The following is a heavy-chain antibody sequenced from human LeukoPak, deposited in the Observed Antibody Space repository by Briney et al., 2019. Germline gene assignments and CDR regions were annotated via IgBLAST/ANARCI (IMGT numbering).Heavy chain of an antibody. V-gene: IGHV3-49*04. CDR2: IRSKAYGGTT. CDR3: TRDSSSALIFDY. Sequence: GGSLRLSCAASGFTFSSYWMSWVRQAPGKGLEWVGFIRSKAYGGTTEYAASVKGRFTISRDDSKSIAYLQMNSLKTEDTAVYYCTRDSSSALIFDYWGQGTLVTVSS. J-gene: IGHJ4*02. D-gene: IGHD6-6*01. CDR1: GFTFSSYW.